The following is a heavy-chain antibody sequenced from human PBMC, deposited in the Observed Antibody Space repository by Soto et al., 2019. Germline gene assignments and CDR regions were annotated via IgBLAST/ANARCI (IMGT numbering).Heavy chain of an antibody. J-gene: IGHJ3*02. CDR2: IYYSGST. D-gene: IGHD3-10*01. Sequence: SETLSLTCTVSGGSISSYYWSWIRQPPGKGLEWIGYIYYSGSTNYNPSLKSRVTISVDTSKSQFSLKLSSVTAADTAVYYCATLTEGYYGSGSYYNPAFDIWGQGTMVTVSS. CDR1: GGSISSYY. CDR3: ATLTEGYYGSGSYYNPAFDI. V-gene: IGHV4-59*01.